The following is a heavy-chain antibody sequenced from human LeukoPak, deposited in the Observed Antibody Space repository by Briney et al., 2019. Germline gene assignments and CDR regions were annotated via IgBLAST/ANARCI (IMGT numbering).Heavy chain of an antibody. CDR2: INWNGGST. V-gene: IGHV3-20*04. Sequence: PGGSLRLSCAASGFTFDDYGMSWVRQAPGKGLEWVSGINWNGGSTGYADSVKGRFTISRDNAKNSLYLQMNSLGAEDTAVYYCARAQVQTYYMDVWGKGTTVTVSS. J-gene: IGHJ6*03. CDR3: ARAQVQTYYMDV. CDR1: GFTFDDYG.